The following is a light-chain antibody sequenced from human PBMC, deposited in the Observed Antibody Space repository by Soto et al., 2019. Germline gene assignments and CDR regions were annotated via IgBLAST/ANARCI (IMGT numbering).Light chain of an antibody. Sequence: DIQMTQSPSSLSASVGDGVTITCRASQSISSYLNWYQQKPGKAPKLLIYAASTLQSGVPSRFSGSGFATDFTITIDSLQPEDFATYYCQQSYSTPFSFGPGTKVDIK. CDR1: QSISSY. J-gene: IGKJ3*01. CDR2: AAS. CDR3: QQSYSTPFS. V-gene: IGKV1-39*01.